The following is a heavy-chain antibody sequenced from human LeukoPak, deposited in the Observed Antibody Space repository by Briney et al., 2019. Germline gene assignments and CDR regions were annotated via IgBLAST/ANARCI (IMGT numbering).Heavy chain of an antibody. D-gene: IGHD3-9*01. J-gene: IGHJ4*02. V-gene: IGHV3-23*01. CDR3: AKYYDTLTGYFDY. Sequence: GGSLRLSCAASGFSFSSYAMSWVRQSPGKGLEWVSGISGGSGTTYYAFYADSVKGRVTVSRDNSKNTLYLQMNSLRAEDTAVYDGAKYYDTLTGYFDYRGQGTLVTVSS. CDR1: GFSFSSYA. CDR2: ISGGSGTT.